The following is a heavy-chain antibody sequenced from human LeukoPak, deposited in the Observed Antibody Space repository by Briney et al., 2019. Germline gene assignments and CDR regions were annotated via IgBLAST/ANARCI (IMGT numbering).Heavy chain of an antibody. J-gene: IGHJ4*02. CDR1: GFTFSSYW. CDR3: ASSYGSGSYNDY. Sequence: GGPLRLSCAASGFTFSSYWMSWVRQAPGKGLEWVANIKQDGSEKYYVDSVKGRFTISRDNAKNSLYLQMNSLRAEDTAVYYCASSYGSGSYNDYWGQGTLVTVSS. CDR2: IKQDGSEK. D-gene: IGHD3-10*01. V-gene: IGHV3-7*01.